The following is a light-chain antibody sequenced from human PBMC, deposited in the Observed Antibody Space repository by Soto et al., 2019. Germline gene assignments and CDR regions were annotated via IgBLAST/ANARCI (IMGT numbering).Light chain of an antibody. CDR3: SSYTTSSDHVV. CDR1: SSDVGSYNY. CDR2: DVS. Sequence: QSALTQPASVSGSPGQSITISCTGTSSDVGSYNYVSWYQQYPGKAPKLMIYDVSNRPSGVSDRFSGSTSGNSASLTTSGIHAVDEDDYYCSSYTTSSDHVVFGGGTKLTVL. J-gene: IGLJ2*01. V-gene: IGLV2-14*01.